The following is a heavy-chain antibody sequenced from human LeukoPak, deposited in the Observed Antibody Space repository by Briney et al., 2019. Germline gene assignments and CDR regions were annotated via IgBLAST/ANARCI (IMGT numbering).Heavy chain of an antibody. Sequence: GGSLRLSCAASGFTFSSYWMHWVRQAPGKGLEWVSVISYDGSNKYYADSVKGRFTISRDHSKNTLYLQMNSQRAEDTAVYYCARPKGDYVLLSGMDVWGQGTTVTVSS. D-gene: IGHD4-17*01. CDR1: GFTFSSYW. CDR2: ISYDGSNK. J-gene: IGHJ6*02. V-gene: IGHV3-30-3*01. CDR3: ARPKGDYVLLSGMDV.